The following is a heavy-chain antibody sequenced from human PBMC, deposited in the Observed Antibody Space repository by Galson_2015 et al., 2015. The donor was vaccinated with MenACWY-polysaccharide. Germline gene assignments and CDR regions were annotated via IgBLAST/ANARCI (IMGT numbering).Heavy chain of an antibody. CDR1: GFTFDDYV. CDR3: AKGYSYSKSPVDH. Sequence: SLRLSCAASGFTFDDYVMHWVRQAPGKGLEWVSGISWNSDIIGYADSVKGRFTISRDSAKNSLYLQMNSLRPEDTALYYCAKGYSYSKSPVDHWGQGTLVTVSS. V-gene: IGHV3-9*01. CDR2: ISWNSDII. J-gene: IGHJ4*02. D-gene: IGHD2-15*01.